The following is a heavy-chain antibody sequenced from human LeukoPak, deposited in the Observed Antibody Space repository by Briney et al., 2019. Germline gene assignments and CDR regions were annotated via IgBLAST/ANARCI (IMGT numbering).Heavy chain of an antibody. CDR1: GFTFRSYG. D-gene: IGHD3-22*01. Sequence: PGGSLRLSCAASGFTFRSYGMHWVRQAPGKGLEWVAVIWYDGSNKYYADSVKGRFTISRDNSKNTLYLQMNSLRAEDTAVYYCARAGSSYDSSGYYYDYWGQGTLVTVPS. CDR3: ARAGSSYDSSGYYYDY. V-gene: IGHV3-33*01. CDR2: IWYDGSNK. J-gene: IGHJ4*02.